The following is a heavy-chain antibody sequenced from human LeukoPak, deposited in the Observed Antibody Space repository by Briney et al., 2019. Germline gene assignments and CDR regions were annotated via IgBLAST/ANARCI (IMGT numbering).Heavy chain of an antibody. Sequence: SETLSLTCAVYGGSFSGYYWTWIRQPPGKGLEWIGEINHSGSTNYNPSLKSRVTISVDTSKNQFSLKLSSVTAADTAVYYCARGAITGFDYWGQGTLVTVSS. V-gene: IGHV4-34*01. D-gene: IGHD2-8*02. J-gene: IGHJ4*02. CDR3: ARGAITGFDY. CDR1: GGSFSGYY. CDR2: INHSGST.